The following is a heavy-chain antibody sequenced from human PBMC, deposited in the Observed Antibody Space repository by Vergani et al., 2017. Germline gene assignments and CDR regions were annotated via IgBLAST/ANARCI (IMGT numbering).Heavy chain of an antibody. V-gene: IGHV1-69*13. Sequence: QVQLVQSGAEVKKPGSSVKVSCKASGGTFSSYAISWVRQAPGQGLEWMGRIIPIFGTANYAQKFQGRVTITADESTSTAYMELSSLRSEDTAVYYCARAQPSAVTTWTTNYYYCGMDVWGQGTTVTVSS. J-gene: IGHJ6*02. D-gene: IGHD4-17*01. CDR1: GGTFSSYA. CDR2: IIPIFGTA. CDR3: ARAQPSAVTTWTTNYYYCGMDV.